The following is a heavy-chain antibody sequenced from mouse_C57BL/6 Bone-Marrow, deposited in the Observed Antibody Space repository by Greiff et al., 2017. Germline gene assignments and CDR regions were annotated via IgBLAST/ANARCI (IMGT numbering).Heavy chain of an antibody. V-gene: IGHV8-8*01. CDR2: IWWDDDK. Sequence: QVTLKVSGPGILQPSQTLSLTCSFSGFSLSTFGMGVGWIRQPSGKGLEWLAHIWWDDDKYYNPALKSRLTISKATSKNQVVLKIANVDTADTATYYCARMRGYYGSSYVGGAMDYWGQGTSVTVSS. CDR3: ARMRGYYGSSYVGGAMDY. CDR1: GFSLSTFGMG. J-gene: IGHJ4*01. D-gene: IGHD1-1*01.